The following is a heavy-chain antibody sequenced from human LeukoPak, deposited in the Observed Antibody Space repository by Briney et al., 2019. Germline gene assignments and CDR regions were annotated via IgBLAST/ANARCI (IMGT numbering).Heavy chain of an antibody. CDR3: ASRLGYCSGGSCYDY. CDR2: IDPSDSYT. J-gene: IGHJ4*02. CDR1: GCLLTSYW. D-gene: IGHD2-15*01. Sequence: GGSLEISWKGSGCLLTSYWISGVRQMPGKGLEGMGRIDPSDSYTNYSPSFQGHVTISADKSISTAYLQWSSLKASDTAMYYCASRLGYCSGGSCYDYWGQGTLVTVSS. V-gene: IGHV5-10-1*01.